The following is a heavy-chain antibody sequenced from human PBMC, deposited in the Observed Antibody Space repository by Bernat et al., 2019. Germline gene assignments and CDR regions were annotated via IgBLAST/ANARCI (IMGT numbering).Heavy chain of an antibody. Sequence: EVQLVESGGGLVQPGGSLRLSCAASGFTFRSYWMHWVRQAPGKGLVWVSRINSDGSSTSYADSVKGRFTISRDNAKNTLYLQMNSLRAEDTAVYYCARRVAVAGLSPQGVSYYFDYWGQGTLVTVSS. V-gene: IGHV3-74*01. CDR3: ARRVAVAGLSPQGVSYYFDY. J-gene: IGHJ4*02. D-gene: IGHD6-19*01. CDR1: GFTFRSYW. CDR2: INSDGSST.